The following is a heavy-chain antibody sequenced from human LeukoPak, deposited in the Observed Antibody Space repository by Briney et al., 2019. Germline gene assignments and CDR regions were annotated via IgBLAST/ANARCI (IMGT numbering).Heavy chain of an antibody. D-gene: IGHD3-22*01. V-gene: IGHV3-43D*03. CDR1: GFTFDDYA. J-gene: IGHJ3*02. CDR3: ATGSYYYDSSGYYYGYDAFNI. Sequence: GGSLRLSCAASGFTFDDYAMYWVRQAPGKGLEWVSLISWDGGSPYYADSVKGRFTTSRDNSKNSLYLQMNSLRAEDTALYYCATGSYYYDSSGYYYGYDAFNIWGQGTMVTVSS. CDR2: ISWDGGSP.